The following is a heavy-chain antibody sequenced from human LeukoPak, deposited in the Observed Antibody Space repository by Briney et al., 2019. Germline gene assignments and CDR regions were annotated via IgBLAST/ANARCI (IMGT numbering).Heavy chain of an antibody. Sequence: GGSLRLSCAASGFTFSSYWMSWVRQAPGKGLEWVANIKQDRNEKYYVDSMKGRFTISRDNAKNSLYLQMNSLRAEDTAVYYCAKESLRVVPSATFDYWGQGTLVTVSS. CDR2: IKQDRNEK. V-gene: IGHV3-7*01. J-gene: IGHJ4*02. CDR1: GFTFSSYW. CDR3: AKESLRVVPSATFDY. D-gene: IGHD2-2*01.